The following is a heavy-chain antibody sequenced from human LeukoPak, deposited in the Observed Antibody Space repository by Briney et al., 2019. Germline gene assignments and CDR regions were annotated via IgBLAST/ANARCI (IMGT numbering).Heavy chain of an antibody. D-gene: IGHD2-21*02. V-gene: IGHV1-58*01. Sequence: SVKVSFKASGFTFTSSAVQWVRQARGQRLEWIGWIVVGSGNTNYAQKFQERVTITRDMSTSTAYMELSSLRSEDTAVYYCAAGNCGGDCYPFDYWGQGTLVTVSS. CDR2: IVVGSGNT. CDR3: AAGNCGGDCYPFDY. J-gene: IGHJ4*02. CDR1: GFTFTSSA.